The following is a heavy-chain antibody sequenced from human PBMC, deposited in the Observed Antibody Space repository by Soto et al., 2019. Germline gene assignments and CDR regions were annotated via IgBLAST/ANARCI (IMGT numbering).Heavy chain of an antibody. V-gene: IGHV3-33*01. CDR3: ARAFGQQLVEEGLDV. CDR1: GFTFSSYG. Sequence: QVQLVESGGGVVQPGRSLRLSCAASGFTFSSYGMHWVRQAPGKGLEWVAVIWYDGSNKYYADSVKGRFTISRDNSKNTLYLQMNSLRAEDTAVYYCARAFGQQLVEEGLDVWGKGTTVTVSS. D-gene: IGHD6-13*01. J-gene: IGHJ6*04. CDR2: IWYDGSNK.